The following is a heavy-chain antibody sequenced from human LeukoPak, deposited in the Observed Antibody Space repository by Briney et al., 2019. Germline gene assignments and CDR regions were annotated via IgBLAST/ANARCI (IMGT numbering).Heavy chain of an antibody. CDR1: GFTFSSYS. CDR3: ARGGDGYGKFDY. Sequence: GGALRLSCAASGFTFSSYSMNWVSQAPGKGLEWVLFISSSSSTIYYADSVKGRFTISRDNAKNSLYLQMNSLRDEDTAVYYCARGGDGYGKFDYWGQGTLVTV. J-gene: IGHJ4*02. D-gene: IGHD5-24*01. V-gene: IGHV3-48*02. CDR2: ISSSSSTI.